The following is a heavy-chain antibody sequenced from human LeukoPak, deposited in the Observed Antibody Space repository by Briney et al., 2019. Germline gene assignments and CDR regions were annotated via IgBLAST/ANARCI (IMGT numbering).Heavy chain of an antibody. CDR1: GYTFNTYG. D-gene: IGHD3-10*01. CDR3: ATRRWFGESYGMDV. V-gene: IGHV1-18*01. CDR2: ISAYNGNT. Sequence: ASVKVSCKASGYTFNTYGINWVRQAPGHGLEWMGWISAYNGNTNYAQKFQGRVTMTTDTSTTTAYMELRRLRSDDTAVYYCATRRWFGESYGMDVWGQGTTVTVSS. J-gene: IGHJ6*02.